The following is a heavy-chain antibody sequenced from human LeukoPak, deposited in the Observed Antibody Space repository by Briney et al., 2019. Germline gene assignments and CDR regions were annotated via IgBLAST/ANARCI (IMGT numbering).Heavy chain of an antibody. CDR1: GFTFSSYA. Sequence: GSLRLSCAASGFTFSSYAMSWVRQAPGKGLEWVSAISGSGGSTYYADSVKGRFTISRDNSKNTLYLQMNSLRAEDTAVYYCAKVPGYYDSSGYYYTSLFDYWGQGTLVTVSS. J-gene: IGHJ4*02. CDR2: ISGSGGST. D-gene: IGHD3-22*01. CDR3: AKVPGYYDSSGYYYTSLFDY. V-gene: IGHV3-23*01.